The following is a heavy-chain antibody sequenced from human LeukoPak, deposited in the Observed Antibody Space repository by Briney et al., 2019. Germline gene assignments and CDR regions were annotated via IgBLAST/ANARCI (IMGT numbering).Heavy chain of an antibody. D-gene: IGHD1-26*01. J-gene: IGHJ4*02. Sequence: GGSLRLSCAASGFTFSSYPMSWVRQAPGKGLEWVSCICASGDGTYYADSLRGRFTISRDNSKNTLYLHIDSLRAEATALYYCAKERVGVTTNFFDSWGQGTLGTVSS. V-gene: IGHV3-23*01. CDR2: ICASGDGT. CDR3: AKERVGVTTNFFDS. CDR1: GFTFSSYP.